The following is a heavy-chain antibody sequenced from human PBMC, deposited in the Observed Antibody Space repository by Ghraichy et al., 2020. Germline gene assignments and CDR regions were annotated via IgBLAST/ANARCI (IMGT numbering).Heavy chain of an antibody. CDR2: ISDRDDNT. Sequence: GGSLRLSCTVSGFIFSNYPMNWVRQAPGKGLEWVSSISDRDDNTYYADSVKGRFTISRDNSKNTLYLQINSLRVVDTAVYYCAKASGHSTGWWVDYFDYWGQGTLVTVSS. J-gene: IGHJ4*02. V-gene: IGHV3-23*01. CDR3: AKASGHSTGWWVDYFDY. CDR1: GFIFSNYP. D-gene: IGHD6-19*01.